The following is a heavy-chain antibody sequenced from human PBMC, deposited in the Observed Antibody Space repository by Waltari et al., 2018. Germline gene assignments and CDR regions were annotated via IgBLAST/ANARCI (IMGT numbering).Heavy chain of an antibody. D-gene: IGHD1-26*01. CDR1: GYSISSGYH. CDR3: ARDHPGVGVGQTGAFQI. CDR2: IYHTGST. Sequence: QVQLQESGPGLVKPSETLSLTCTVSGYSISSGYHWHWIRQTPGKGLEWIATIYHTGSTYYNPSLKSRATISVDTSKNQFSLKLSSVTAADTAVYYCARDHPGVGVGQTGAFQIWGQGTMVTVSS. V-gene: IGHV4-38-2*02. J-gene: IGHJ3*02.